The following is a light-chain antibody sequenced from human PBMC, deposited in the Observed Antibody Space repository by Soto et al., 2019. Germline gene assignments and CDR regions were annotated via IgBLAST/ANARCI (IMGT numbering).Light chain of an antibody. CDR1: QSVSSSY. CDR3: QQYGRSPLT. Sequence: IGLSLSVGALSLSPGERATLYCKASQSVSSSYVAWYQHKPGQAPRFLIYGASSRATGIPDRFCGSGSGTDFSLTISRLEPEDLEVYYCQQYGRSPLTCGGGTKVDIK. V-gene: IGKV3-20*01. J-gene: IGKJ4*01. CDR2: GAS.